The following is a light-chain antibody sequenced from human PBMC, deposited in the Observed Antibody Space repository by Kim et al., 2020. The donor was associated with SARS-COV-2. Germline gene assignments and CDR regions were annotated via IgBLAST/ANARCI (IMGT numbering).Light chain of an antibody. CDR3: ISYTSSTTLVV. Sequence: QSALTQSASVSGSPGQSITISCTGTNSDIGYYNFVSWYQQHPGKAPKLIVYDVTRRPSGVSNRFSGSKSGNTASLTISGLQTEDEADYYCISYTSSTTLVVFGGGTQLTVL. V-gene: IGLV2-14*03. CDR1: NSDIGYYNF. J-gene: IGLJ2*01. CDR2: DVT.